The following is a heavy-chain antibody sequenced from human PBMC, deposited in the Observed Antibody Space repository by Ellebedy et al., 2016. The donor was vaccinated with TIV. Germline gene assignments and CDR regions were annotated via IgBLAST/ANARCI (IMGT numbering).Heavy chain of an antibody. CDR2: IYHSGST. D-gene: IGHD4-17*01. V-gene: IGHV4-30-2*01. Sequence: SQTLSLTCAVSGGSISSGGYSWSWIRQPPGKALEWIGYIYHSGSTYYNSSLRSRVTISVDRSKNQFSLKLSSVTAADTAVYYCARGGTTVTTMRVSNWFDPWGQGTLVTVSS. CDR3: ARGGTTVTTMRVSNWFDP. CDR1: GGSISSGGYS. J-gene: IGHJ5*02.